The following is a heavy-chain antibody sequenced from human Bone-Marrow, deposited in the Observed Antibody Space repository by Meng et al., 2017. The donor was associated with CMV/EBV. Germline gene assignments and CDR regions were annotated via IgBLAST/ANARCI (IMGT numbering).Heavy chain of an antibody. CDR3: ARGPGGYPLLYYYYGMDV. D-gene: IGHD3-16*02. Sequence: SEPLSLTCTVSGGSISSGDYYWSWIRQPPGKGLEWIGYIYYSGSTNYNPSLKSRVTISVDTSKNQFSLKLSSVTAADTAVYYCARGPGGYPLLYYYYGMDVWGQGTTVTVSS. CDR2: IYYSGST. V-gene: IGHV4-61*08. CDR1: GGSISSGDYY. J-gene: IGHJ6*02.